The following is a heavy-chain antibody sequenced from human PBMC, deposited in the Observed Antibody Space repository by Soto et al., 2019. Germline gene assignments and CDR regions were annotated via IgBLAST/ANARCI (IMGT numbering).Heavy chain of an antibody. Sequence: PGGSLRLSCAASGFTFSNAWMSWVRQAPGKGLEWVGRIKSKTDGGTTDYAAPVKGRFTSSRDDSKNTLYLQMNSLTTEDTAVYYCTTDLYDFWSGSNGSFDPWGQGTLVTVSS. J-gene: IGHJ5*02. V-gene: IGHV3-15*01. CDR3: TTDLYDFWSGSNGSFDP. CDR1: GFTFSNAW. D-gene: IGHD3-3*01. CDR2: IKSKTDGGTT.